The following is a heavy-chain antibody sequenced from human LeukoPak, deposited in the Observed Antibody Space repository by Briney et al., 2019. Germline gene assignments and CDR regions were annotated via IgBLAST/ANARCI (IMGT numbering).Heavy chain of an antibody. CDR2: IYSGGST. CDR3: ARDPRSGRNYYGMDV. D-gene: IGHD1-14*01. J-gene: IGHJ6*02. Sequence: PGGSLRLSCAASGFTVSSNYMSWVRQAPGKGLEWVSVIYSGGSTYYADSVKGRFTISRDNAKNTLYLQMNSLRAEDTAVYYCARDPRSGRNYYGMDVWGQGTTVTVSS. CDR1: GFTVSSNY. V-gene: IGHV3-66*01.